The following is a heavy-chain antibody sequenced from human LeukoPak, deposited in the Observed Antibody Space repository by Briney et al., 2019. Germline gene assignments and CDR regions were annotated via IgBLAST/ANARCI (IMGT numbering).Heavy chain of an antibody. CDR2: INHSGST. D-gene: IGHD3-10*01. V-gene: IGHV4-34*08. CDR3: AHAALWFGEFFDY. CDR1: GFTFSSSA. Sequence: GSLRLSCTASGFTFSSSAMSWIRQPPGKGLEWIGEINHSGSTNYNPSLKSRVTISVDTSKNQFSLKLSSVTAADTAVYYCAHAALWFGEFFDYWGQGTLVTVSS. J-gene: IGHJ4*02.